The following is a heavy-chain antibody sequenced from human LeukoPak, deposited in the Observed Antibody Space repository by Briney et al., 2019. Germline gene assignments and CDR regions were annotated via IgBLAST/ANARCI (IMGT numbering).Heavy chain of an antibody. Sequence: PGGTLRLSCAASGFSFSTYGMSWVRQTPGKGLEWVSRVSARGGRTYYEDSVKGRFTISRDNSKNTMSLQMNNLRADDTAVYYCAKSYASGSFYDSWGQGTLVTVSS. D-gene: IGHD3-10*01. CDR2: VSARGGRT. J-gene: IGHJ4*02. V-gene: IGHV3-23*01. CDR3: AKSYASGSFYDS. CDR1: GFSFSTYG.